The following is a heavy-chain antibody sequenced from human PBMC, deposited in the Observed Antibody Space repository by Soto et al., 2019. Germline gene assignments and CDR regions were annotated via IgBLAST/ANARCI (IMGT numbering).Heavy chain of an antibody. V-gene: IGHV4-31*03. D-gene: IGHD3-10*01. CDR3: ARVDGEGPLPTIPYGMDV. J-gene: IGHJ6*02. Sequence: QVQLQESGPGLVKPSQTLSLTCTVSGGSISSGVYYWSWIRQHPGKGLEWIGYIYYSGSTYYNPSLKSRVTISVDTSKNQFSLKLSSVTAADTAVYYCARVDGEGPLPTIPYGMDVWGQGTTVTVSS. CDR2: IYYSGST. CDR1: GGSISSGVYY.